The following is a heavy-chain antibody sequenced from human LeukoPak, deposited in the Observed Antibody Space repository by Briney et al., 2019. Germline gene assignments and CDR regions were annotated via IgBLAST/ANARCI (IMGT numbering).Heavy chain of an antibody. CDR1: GYTFSGYY. CDR2: INPNSGGT. Sequence: ASVKVSCKASGYTFSGYYMHWVRQAPGQGLEWMGWINPNSGGTNYAQKFQGRVTMTRDTSISTAYMELSRLRSDDTAVYYCARSGYSSGWYRGPFDYWGQGTLVTVSS. CDR3: ARSGYSSGWYRGPFDY. J-gene: IGHJ4*02. V-gene: IGHV1-2*02. D-gene: IGHD6-19*01.